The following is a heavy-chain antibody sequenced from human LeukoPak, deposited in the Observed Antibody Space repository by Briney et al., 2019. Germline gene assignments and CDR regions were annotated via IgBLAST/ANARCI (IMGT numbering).Heavy chain of an antibody. CDR2: ISPSGTT. D-gene: IGHD2/OR15-2a*01. CDR3: ARDFYASGFYFWFDP. CDR1: GGSTGSHY. J-gene: IGHJ5*02. V-gene: IGHV4-4*07. Sequence: SETLSLTCTVSGGSTGSHYWSWIRQPAGKGLEWIGRISPSGTTHYNPSLGSRVTMSVDTSNNYFSLRLSPVTAADTAVYYCARDFYASGFYFWFDPWGQGILVTVSS.